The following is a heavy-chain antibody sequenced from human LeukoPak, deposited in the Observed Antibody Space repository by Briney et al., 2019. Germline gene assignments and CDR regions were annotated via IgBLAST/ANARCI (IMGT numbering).Heavy chain of an antibody. Sequence: GGSLRLSCAASGFTVSSNYMSWVRQAPGKGLEWVSVIYSGGSTYYADSVKGRFTISRDNSKNTLYLQMNSLRAEDTAVYYCAKDQIVGATYPPFDYWGQGTLVTVSS. CDR3: AKDQIVGATYPPFDY. J-gene: IGHJ4*02. CDR2: IYSGGST. V-gene: IGHV3-53*01. D-gene: IGHD1-26*01. CDR1: GFTVSSNY.